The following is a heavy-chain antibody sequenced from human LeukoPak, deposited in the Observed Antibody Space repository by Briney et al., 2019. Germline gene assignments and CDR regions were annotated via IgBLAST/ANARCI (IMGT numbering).Heavy chain of an antibody. CDR1: GFTFSSSW. CDR2: IKIDANDK. D-gene: IGHD2-15*01. Sequence: PGGSLRLSCEASGFTFSSSWMSWVRQAPGKGLEWVAHIKIDANDKNHTYSVKGRFTLSRDDAKQSLFLQMNSLRAEDTDLYYCARSEGCSGLRCIEVYYFDCGSQ. CDR3: ARSEGCSGLRCIEVYYFDC. V-gene: IGHV3-7*01. J-gene: IGHJ4*02.